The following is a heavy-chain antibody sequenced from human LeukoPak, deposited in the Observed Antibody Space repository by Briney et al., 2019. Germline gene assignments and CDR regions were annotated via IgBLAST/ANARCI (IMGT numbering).Heavy chain of an antibody. CDR2: INHSGST. D-gene: IGHD5-18*01. Sequence: SETLSLTCAVYGGSFSGYYWSWIRQPPGKGLEWIGEINHSGSTNYNPSLKSRVTISVDTSKNQFSLKLSSVTAADTAVYYCARGLRWGYSDGPRGDPWGQGTLVTVSS. J-gene: IGHJ5*02. CDR1: GGSFSGYY. CDR3: ARGLRWGYSDGPRGDP. V-gene: IGHV4-34*01.